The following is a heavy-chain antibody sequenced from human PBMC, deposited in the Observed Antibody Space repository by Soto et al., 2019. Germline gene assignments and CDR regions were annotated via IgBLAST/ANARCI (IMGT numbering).Heavy chain of an antibody. CDR2: IWYDGSNK. CDR1: GFTFSSYG. V-gene: IGHV3-33*01. D-gene: IGHD3-9*01. CDR3: ARDLEILTAQSFYFDY. Sequence: QVQLVESGGGVVQPGRSLRLSCAASGFTFSSYGMHWVRQAPGKGLEWVAVIWYDGSNKYYADSVKGRFTISRDNSKNKLDLQMNSLRAEDTAVYYCARDLEILTAQSFYFDYWGQGTLVTVSS. J-gene: IGHJ4*02.